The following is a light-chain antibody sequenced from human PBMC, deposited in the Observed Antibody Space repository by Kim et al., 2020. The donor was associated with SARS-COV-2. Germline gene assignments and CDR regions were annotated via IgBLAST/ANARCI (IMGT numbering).Light chain of an antibody. CDR1: SSNIGTNY. V-gene: IGLV1-47*01. CDR3: ATWDGSLSGGV. J-gene: IGLJ3*02. Sequence: QSVLTQPPSASETPGQKVTISCSGSSSNIGTNYVYWYQHLPGTAPKLVIYRNNQRPSGVPDRFSGSKSGTSAALAISGLRPADEADYYCATWDGSLSGGVFGGGTQLTVL. CDR2: RNN.